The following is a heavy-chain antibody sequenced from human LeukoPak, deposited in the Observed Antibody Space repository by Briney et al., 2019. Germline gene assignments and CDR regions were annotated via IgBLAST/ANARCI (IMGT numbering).Heavy chain of an antibody. CDR3: ASIWSGYYSSIDY. J-gene: IGHJ4*02. Sequence: SETLSLTCSVSGYSISSGNYWGWIRQPPGKGLEWIGSIYHSGSTYYNPSLKSRVTISVDTSKNQFSLKLSSVTAADTAVYYCASIWSGYYSSIDYWGQGTLVTVSS. CDR2: IYHSGST. D-gene: IGHD3-3*01. CDR1: GYSISSGNY. V-gene: IGHV4-38-2*01.